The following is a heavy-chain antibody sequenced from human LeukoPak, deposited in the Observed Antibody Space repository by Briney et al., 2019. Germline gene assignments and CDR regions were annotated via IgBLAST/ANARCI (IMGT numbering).Heavy chain of an antibody. Sequence: SVKVSCKASGGTFSSYAISWVRQAPGQGLEWMGRIIPIFGTANYAQKFQGRVTITTDESTSTAYMELSSLRSEDTAVYYCAVWSMDTAMVKDFDYWGQGTLVTVSS. V-gene: IGHV1-69*05. CDR1: GGTFSSYA. J-gene: IGHJ4*02. D-gene: IGHD5-18*01. CDR2: IIPIFGTA. CDR3: AVWSMDTAMVKDFDY.